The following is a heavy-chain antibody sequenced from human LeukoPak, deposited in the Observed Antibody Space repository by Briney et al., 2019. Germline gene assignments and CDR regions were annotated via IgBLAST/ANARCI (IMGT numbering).Heavy chain of an antibody. Sequence: SVKVSCKASGGTFSSYAISWVRQAPGQGLEWMGGIIPIFGTANYAQKFQGRVTITADKSTSTAYMELSSLRSGDTAVYYCARARTSSSGWYGPYYYMDVWGKGTTVTVSS. CDR1: GGTFSSYA. CDR3: ARARTSSSGWYGPYYYMDV. CDR2: IIPIFGTA. D-gene: IGHD6-19*01. V-gene: IGHV1-69*06. J-gene: IGHJ6*03.